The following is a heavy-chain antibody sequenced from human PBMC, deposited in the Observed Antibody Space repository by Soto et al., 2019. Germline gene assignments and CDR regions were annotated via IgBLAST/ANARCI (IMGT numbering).Heavy chain of an antibody. D-gene: IGHD5-12*01. J-gene: IGHJ4*02. CDR2: IIPILGIA. Sequence: GASVKVSCKASGGTFSSYTISWVRQAPGQGLEWMGRIIPILGIANYAQKFQGRVTITADKSTSTAYMELSSLRSEDTAVYYCARDLGVVATTRGFDYWGQGTLVTVSS. CDR1: GGTFSSYT. CDR3: ARDLGVVATTRGFDY. V-gene: IGHV1-69*04.